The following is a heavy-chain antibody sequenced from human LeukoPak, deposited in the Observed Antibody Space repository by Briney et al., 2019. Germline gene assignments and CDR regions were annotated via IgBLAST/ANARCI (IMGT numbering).Heavy chain of an antibody. J-gene: IGHJ4*02. CDR2: ISSSGSTI. D-gene: IGHD6-19*01. Sequence: GGSLRLSCAASGFTFSDYYMSWIRQAPGKWLEWVSYISSSGSTIYYADSVKGRFTISRDNAKNSLYLQMNSLRAEDTAVYYCARDSDSSGWYWVANDYWGQGTLVTVSS. CDR1: GFTFSDYY. V-gene: IGHV3-11*04. CDR3: ARDSDSSGWYWVANDY.